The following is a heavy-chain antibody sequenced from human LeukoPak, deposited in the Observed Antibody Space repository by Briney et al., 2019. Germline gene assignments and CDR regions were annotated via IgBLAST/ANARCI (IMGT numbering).Heavy chain of an antibody. CDR2: IIPIFGTA. CDR3: TIVVVTATFDY. D-gene: IGHD2-21*02. J-gene: IGHJ4*02. V-gene: IGHV1-69*01. CDR1: GGTFSSYA. Sequence: SVKVSCKASGGTFSSYAISWVRQAPGQGLEWMGGIIPIFGTANYAQKFQGRVTITADESTSTAYMELSSLRSEDTAVYYGTIVVVTATFDYWGQGTLVTVSS.